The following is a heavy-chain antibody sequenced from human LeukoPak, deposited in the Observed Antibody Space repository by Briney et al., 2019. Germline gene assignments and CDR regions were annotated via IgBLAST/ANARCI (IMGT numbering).Heavy chain of an antibody. D-gene: IGHD3-3*01. J-gene: IGHJ4*02. CDR2: ISGSGGST. CDR1: GFTFSSYS. Sequence: PGGSLRLSCAASGFTFSSYSMNWVRQAPGKGLEWVSAISGSGGSTYYADSVKGRFTISRDNSKNTLYLQMNSLRAEDTAVYYCAKDRDFWGGYLDYWGQGTLVTVSS. CDR3: AKDRDFWGGYLDY. V-gene: IGHV3-23*01.